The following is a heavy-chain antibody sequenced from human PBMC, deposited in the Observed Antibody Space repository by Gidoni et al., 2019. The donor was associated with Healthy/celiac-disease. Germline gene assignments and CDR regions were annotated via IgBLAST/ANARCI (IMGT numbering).Heavy chain of an antibody. Sequence: EVQLVESGGGLVQPGGSLRLSCASSGFTFRSYSMNWVRQAPGKGLEWVSYISSSSSTIYYADSGKGRFTISRDNAKNSLYLQMNSLRDEDTAVYYCARDTVVDRCYYFDYWGQGTLVTVSS. V-gene: IGHV3-48*02. CDR2: ISSSSSTI. CDR1: GFTFRSYS. J-gene: IGHJ4*02. D-gene: IGHD3-22*01. CDR3: ARDTVVDRCYYFDY.